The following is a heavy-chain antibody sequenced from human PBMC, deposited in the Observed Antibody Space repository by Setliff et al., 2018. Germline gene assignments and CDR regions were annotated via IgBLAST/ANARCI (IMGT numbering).Heavy chain of an antibody. CDR2: ISGYNGNT. D-gene: IGHD4-17*01. CDR3: ARVAYGLEYFQY. Sequence: VASVKVSCKTSGYTFISYGISWVRQAPGQGLEWMGWISGYNGNTDYAQNFQGRVTMTTDTSTSTAYMELSRLTSDDTAVYYCARVAYGLEYFQYWGQGTLVTVSS. J-gene: IGHJ1*01. CDR1: GYTFISYG. V-gene: IGHV1-18*01.